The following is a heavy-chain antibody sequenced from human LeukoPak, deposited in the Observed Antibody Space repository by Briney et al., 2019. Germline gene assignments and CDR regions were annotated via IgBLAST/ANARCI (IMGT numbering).Heavy chain of an antibody. CDR3: ATAPILRGEGGEHYKYGMDV. CDR2: IHHNGTR. J-gene: IGHJ6*02. D-gene: IGHD2-2*02. Sequence: SETLSLTCGVSVGSISSGNWWSWVRHSPGKGLEWIGEIHHNGTRNYNPSLKSRVTISADTFKNHFSLILTSLTAADTAVYYCATAPILRGEGGEHYKYGMDVWGQGTTVIVSS. V-gene: IGHV4/OR15-8*01. CDR1: VGSISSGNW.